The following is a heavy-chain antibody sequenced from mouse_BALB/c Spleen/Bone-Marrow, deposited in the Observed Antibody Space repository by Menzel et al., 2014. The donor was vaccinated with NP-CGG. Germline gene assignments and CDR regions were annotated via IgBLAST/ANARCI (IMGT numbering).Heavy chain of an antibody. Sequence: QVHVKQSGLELVKPGASGKMSCKASGYTFTSYYIYWVKQRPGQGLEWIGWIYPGDGSTKYNEKFKGKTTLTADKSSSTVYMLLSSLTSEDSAIYFCARDDYGYWGQGTLVTVSA. V-gene: IGHV1S56*01. CDR2: IYPGDGST. CDR1: GYTFTSYY. J-gene: IGHJ3*01. D-gene: IGHD2-4*01. CDR3: ARDDYGY.